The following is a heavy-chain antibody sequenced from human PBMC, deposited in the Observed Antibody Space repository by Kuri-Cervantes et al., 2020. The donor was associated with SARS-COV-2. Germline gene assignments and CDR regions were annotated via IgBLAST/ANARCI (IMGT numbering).Heavy chain of an antibody. CDR1: GGSISSSSYY. D-gene: IGHD2-15*01. CDR3: ARLAGCSGGTCYWGGFDS. J-gene: IGHJ5*01. CDR2: IPYTGNT. Sequence: SETLSLTCTVSGGSISSSSYYWGWIRQPPGKGLEWIGSIPYTGNTYYNPSLKSRVIISSDTSKNQFSLNLNSVAAADTAVYYCARLAGCSGGTCYWGGFDSWGQGTLVTVSS. V-gene: IGHV4-39*07.